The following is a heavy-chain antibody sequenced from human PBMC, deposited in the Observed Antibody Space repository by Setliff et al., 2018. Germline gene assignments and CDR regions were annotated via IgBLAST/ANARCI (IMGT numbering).Heavy chain of an antibody. J-gene: IGHJ5*02. D-gene: IGHD2-15*01. Sequence: GASVKVSCKASGYIFSDHYMHWVRQAPGQGLEWMGWINPNSGGTNYAQKFQGRVTMTRDTSISTAYMELSRLRSDDTAVYYCARDQGGCSGGSCYFWLDPWGQGTLVTVSS. CDR1: GYIFSDHY. CDR3: ARDQGGCSGGSCYFWLDP. CDR2: INPNSGGT. V-gene: IGHV1-2*02.